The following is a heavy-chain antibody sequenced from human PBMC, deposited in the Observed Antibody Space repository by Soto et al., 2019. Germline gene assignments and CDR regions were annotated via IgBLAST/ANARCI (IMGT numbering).Heavy chain of an antibody. D-gene: IGHD3-22*01. J-gene: IGHJ4*02. CDR3: TRVGPSDNKYYYDSSGYSDY. Sequence: GGSLRLSCTASGFTFGDYAMSWFRQAPGKGLEWVGFIRSKAYGGTTEYAASVKGRFTISRDDSKSIAYLQMNSLKTEDTAVYYCTRVGPSDNKYYYDSSGYSDYWGQGTLVTVSS. V-gene: IGHV3-49*03. CDR2: IRSKAYGGTT. CDR1: GFTFGDYA.